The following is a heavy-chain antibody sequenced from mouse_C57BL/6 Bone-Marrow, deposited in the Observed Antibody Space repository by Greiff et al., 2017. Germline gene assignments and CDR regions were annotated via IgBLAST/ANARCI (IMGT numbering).Heavy chain of an antibody. CDR1: GFTFSSYA. CDR3: ARGIYGGY. Sequence: EVKLMESGGGLVKPGGSLKLSCAASGFTFSSYAMSWVRQPPEKRLEWVATISDGGSYTYYPDNVKGRFTISRDNAKNNLYLQMSHLKSEDTAMYYCARGIYGGYWGQGTLVTVSA. J-gene: IGHJ3*02. CDR2: ISDGGSYT. V-gene: IGHV5-4*03. D-gene: IGHD1-1*01.